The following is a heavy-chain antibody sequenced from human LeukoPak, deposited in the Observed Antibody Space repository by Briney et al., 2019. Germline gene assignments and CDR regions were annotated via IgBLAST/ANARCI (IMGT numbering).Heavy chain of an antibody. CDR1: GFTFSSYG. J-gene: IGHJ5*02. Sequence: GGSLRLSCAASGFTFSSYGMHWVRQAPGKGLEWVAVIWYDGSNKYYADSVKGRFTISRDNSKNTLSLQMNSLRAEDTAVYYCARDRSYSSSWYEGAWFDPWGQGTLVTVSS. CDR2: IWYDGSNK. CDR3: ARDRSYSSSWYEGAWFDP. D-gene: IGHD6-13*01. V-gene: IGHV3-33*01.